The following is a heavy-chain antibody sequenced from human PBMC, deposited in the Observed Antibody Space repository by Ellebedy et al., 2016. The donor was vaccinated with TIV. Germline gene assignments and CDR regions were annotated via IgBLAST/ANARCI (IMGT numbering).Heavy chain of an antibody. CDR2: IYYSGST. Sequence: SETLSLTXTVSGGSISSSSYYWGWIRQPPGKGLEWIGSIYYSGSTNYNPSLKSRVTISVDTSKNQFSLKLSSVTAADTAVYYCARVAEWVAESVVPADSSAYYYGMDVWGQGTTVTVSS. V-gene: IGHV4-39*07. CDR1: GGSISSSSYY. J-gene: IGHJ6*02. D-gene: IGHD1-26*01. CDR3: ARVAEWVAESVVPADSSAYYYGMDV.